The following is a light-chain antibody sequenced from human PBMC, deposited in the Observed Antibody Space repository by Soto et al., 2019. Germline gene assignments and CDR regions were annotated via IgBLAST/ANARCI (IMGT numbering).Light chain of an antibody. Sequence: DIQMTQSPSTLSASVVDRVTITCRANQSISSWLAWYQQKPGKAPKLLIYKASSLEGGIPSRFSGSGSETELTLTISSLQPEDFATYYCQQYNSYQYTFGQGTKLEIK. V-gene: IGKV1-5*03. CDR2: KAS. CDR3: QQYNSYQYT. J-gene: IGKJ2*01. CDR1: QSISSW.